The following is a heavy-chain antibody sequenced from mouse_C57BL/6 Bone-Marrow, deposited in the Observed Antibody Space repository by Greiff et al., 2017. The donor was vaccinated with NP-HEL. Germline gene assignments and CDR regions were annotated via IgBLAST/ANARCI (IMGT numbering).Heavy chain of an antibody. CDR2: ISSGGSYT. V-gene: IGHV5-6*01. Sequence: VQLKESGGDLVKPGGSLKLSCAASGFTFSSYGMSWVRQTPDKRLEWVATISSGGSYTYYPDSVKGRSTISRDNAKNTLYLQMSSLKSEDTAMYYCARRSTTVVDYYAMDYWGQGTSVTVSS. J-gene: IGHJ4*01. CDR3: ARRSTTVVDYYAMDY. CDR1: GFTFSSYG. D-gene: IGHD1-1*01.